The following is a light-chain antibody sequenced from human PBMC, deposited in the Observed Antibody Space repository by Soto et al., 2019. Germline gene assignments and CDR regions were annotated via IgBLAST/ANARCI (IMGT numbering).Light chain of an antibody. J-gene: IGLJ1*01. CDR1: SSDVGGYNY. CDR2: DVS. Sequence: QSVLTQPASLSGSPGQSITISCTGTSSDVGGYNYVSWYQQHPGKAPKLMIYDVSNRPSGVSNRFSGSKSGNTASLTISGLQAEGEADYYCSSYTSSSTRVFGTGTKVTVL. CDR3: SSYTSSSTRV. V-gene: IGLV2-14*01.